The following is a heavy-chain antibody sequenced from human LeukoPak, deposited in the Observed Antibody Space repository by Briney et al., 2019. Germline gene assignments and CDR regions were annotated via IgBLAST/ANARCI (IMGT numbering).Heavy chain of an antibody. CDR1: RGSISSSSYY. CDR2: IYYSGST. D-gene: IGHD2-2*03. J-gene: IGHJ5*02. CDR3: ARGPTLDIVVVPAAHNWFDP. Sequence: SETLSLTCTVSRGSISSSSYYWGWFRQPPGKGLEWIGRIYYSGSTYYNPSLKSRVTISVDTSKNQFSLKLSSVTAADTAVYYCARGPTLDIVVVPAAHNWFDPWGQGTLVTVSS. V-gene: IGHV4-39*01.